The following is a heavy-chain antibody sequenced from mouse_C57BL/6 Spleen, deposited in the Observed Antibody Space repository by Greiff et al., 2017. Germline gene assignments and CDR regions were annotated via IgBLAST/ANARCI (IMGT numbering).Heavy chain of an antibody. CDR3: AREGNYGGFDY. D-gene: IGHD2-1*01. V-gene: IGHV5-4*01. Sequence: DVQLVESGGGLVKPGGSLKLSCAASGFTFSSYAMSWVRQTPEKRLEWVATISDGGSYTYYPDNVKGRFTISRDNAKNNLYLQMSHLKSEDTAMYYCAREGNYGGFDYWGQGTTLTVSS. J-gene: IGHJ2*01. CDR1: GFTFSSYA. CDR2: ISDGGSYT.